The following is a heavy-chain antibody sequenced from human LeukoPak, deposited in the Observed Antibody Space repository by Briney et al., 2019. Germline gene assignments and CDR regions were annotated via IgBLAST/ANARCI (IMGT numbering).Heavy chain of an antibody. CDR2: ISGSGGST. CDR3: ARDRRDYGGDSFGGLFYYYYYYMDV. Sequence: GGSLRLSCAASGFTFSSYAMSWVRQAPGKGLEWVSAISGSGGSTYYADSVKGRFTISRDNAKNSLYLLMNSLRAEDTAVYFCARDRRDYGGDSFGGLFYYYYYYMDVWGKGTTVTISS. D-gene: IGHD4-23*01. CDR1: GFTFSSYA. J-gene: IGHJ6*03. V-gene: IGHV3-23*01.